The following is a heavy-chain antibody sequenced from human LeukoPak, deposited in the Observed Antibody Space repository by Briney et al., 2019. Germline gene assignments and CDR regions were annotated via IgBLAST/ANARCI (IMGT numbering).Heavy chain of an antibody. Sequence: GESLKISCKGSGYRFTSYWIGWVRQMPGKGLEWMGIIYPSDSDTRYSPSFQGQVTISADKSISTACLQWSSLQASDTAIYYCARHLSGGATLSNFDYWGQGTLVTVSS. D-gene: IGHD1-26*01. CDR1: GYRFTSYW. CDR2: IYPSDSDT. V-gene: IGHV5-51*01. J-gene: IGHJ4*02. CDR3: ARHLSGGATLSNFDY.